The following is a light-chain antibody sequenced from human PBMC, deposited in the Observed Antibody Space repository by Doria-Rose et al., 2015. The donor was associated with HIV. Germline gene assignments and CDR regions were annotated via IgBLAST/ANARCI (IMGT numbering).Light chain of an antibody. CDR2: EVT. V-gene: IGLV2-23*02. Sequence: LIQPASVSGSPGQSIAISCTGTSSDIGGFNLVSWYQQRPGKAPKLLIYEVTKRPSGISHRFSGSKSGNTASLTISGLQAEDEADYYCCSYAGSSTQVFGGGTKLTVL. CDR1: SSDIGGFNL. J-gene: IGLJ2*01. CDR3: CSYAGSSTQV.